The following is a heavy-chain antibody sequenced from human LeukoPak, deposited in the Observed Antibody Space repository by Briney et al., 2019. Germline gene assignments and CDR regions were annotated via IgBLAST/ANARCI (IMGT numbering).Heavy chain of an antibody. J-gene: IGHJ4*02. CDR2: ISSTSTYI. D-gene: IGHD6-13*01. Sequence: GGSLRLSCVASGFTLSSYSMNWVRQAPGQGLEWVSCISSTSTYIYYADSVKGRFTISRDNANNSVYLQMNSLRAEDTAVYYCTRAVAAADFSPCYWGQGTLVTVSS. CDR3: TRAVAAADFSPCY. CDR1: GFTLSSYS. V-gene: IGHV3-21*01.